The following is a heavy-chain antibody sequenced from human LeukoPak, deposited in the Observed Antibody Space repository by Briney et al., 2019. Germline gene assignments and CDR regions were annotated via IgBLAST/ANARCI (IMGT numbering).Heavy chain of an antibody. CDR3: ARDFSSSGWSGFDY. V-gene: IGHV3-7*01. Sequence: HSGGSLRLSCAASGFTLSSYWMRWVREAPGKGGEGVEHIKQDGSKKSSVDSLKAHSTISKNNAKTQLYLQMNSLRAEDPAVYYCARDFSSSGWSGFDYWGQGTLVTASS. J-gene: IGHJ4*02. CDR1: GFTLSSYW. D-gene: IGHD6-19*01. CDR2: IKQDGSKK.